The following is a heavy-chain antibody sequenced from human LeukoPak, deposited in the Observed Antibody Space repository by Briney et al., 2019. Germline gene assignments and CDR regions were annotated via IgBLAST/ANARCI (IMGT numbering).Heavy chain of an antibody. J-gene: IGHJ6*04. CDR2: INPNGGGP. CDR3: AREAWVGELRGGGLDV. Sequence: HWASVKVSCKASGYTFTGYYFHWVRQAPGQGLEWMGWINPNGGGPNYAQKFQGWVTMTTDTSISTALLALNRLRSDDTAVYSGAREAWVGELRGGGLDVWGKGTTVTVSS. CDR1: GYTFTGYY. V-gene: IGHV1-2*04. D-gene: IGHD3-10*01.